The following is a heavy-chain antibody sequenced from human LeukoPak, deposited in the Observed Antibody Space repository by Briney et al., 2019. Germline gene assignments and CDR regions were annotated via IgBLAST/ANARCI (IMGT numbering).Heavy chain of an antibody. CDR3: AKDMSTDYDSSGYYYPDAFDI. CDR1: GFTFSNYG. V-gene: IGHV3-30*18. D-gene: IGHD3-22*01. CDR2: ISYDGSNK. Sequence: GGSLRLSCAASGFTFSNYGIHWVRQAPGKGLEWVAVISYDGSNKYYADSVKGRFTISRDNSKNTLYLQMNSLRAEDTAVYYCAKDMSTDYDSSGYYYPDAFDIWGQGTMVTVSS. J-gene: IGHJ3*02.